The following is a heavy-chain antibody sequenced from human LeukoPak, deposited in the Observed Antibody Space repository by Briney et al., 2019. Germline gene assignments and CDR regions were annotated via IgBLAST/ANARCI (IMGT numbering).Heavy chain of an antibody. J-gene: IGHJ6*02. CDR2: IIPILGIA. CDR3: ARDRVVVVPAADDYYYGMDV. V-gene: IGHV1-69*04. Sequence: ASVKVSCKASGGTFSSYAISWVRQAPGQGLEWMGRIIPILGIANYAQKFQGRVTIPADKSTSTAYMELSSLRSEDTAVYYCARDRVVVVPAADDYYYGMDVWGQGTTVTVSS. D-gene: IGHD2-2*01. CDR1: GGTFSSYA.